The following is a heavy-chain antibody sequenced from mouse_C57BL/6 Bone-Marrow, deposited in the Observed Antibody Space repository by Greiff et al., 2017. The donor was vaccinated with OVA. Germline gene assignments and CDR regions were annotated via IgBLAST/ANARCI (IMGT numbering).Heavy chain of an antibody. CDR1: GYTFTSYW. V-gene: IGHV1-7*01. CDR3: ARSGYDYFFDY. Sequence: VHLVESGAELAKPGASVKLSCKASGYTFTSYWMHWVKQRPGQGLEWIGYINPSSGYTKYNQKFKDKATLTADKSSSTAYMQLSSLTSEDSAVYFCARSGYDYFFDYWGQGTTLTVSS. CDR2: INPSSGYT. J-gene: IGHJ2*01. D-gene: IGHD2-4*01.